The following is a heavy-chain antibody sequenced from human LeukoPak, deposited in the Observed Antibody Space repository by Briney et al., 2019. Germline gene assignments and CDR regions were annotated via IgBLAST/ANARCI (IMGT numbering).Heavy chain of an antibody. D-gene: IGHD6-13*01. CDR2: IYFSGST. J-gene: IGHJ6*03. Sequence: PSETLSLTCTVSGGSISNYYWNWIRQPPGKGLEWIGHIYFSGSTNYNPSLKSRVTISVDTSKNQFSLNLKSATAADTAVYYCARNSSSWYGLSHYYYMDVWGKGTTVTVSS. V-gene: IGHV4-59*08. CDR1: GGSISNYY. CDR3: ARNSSSWYGLSHYYYMDV.